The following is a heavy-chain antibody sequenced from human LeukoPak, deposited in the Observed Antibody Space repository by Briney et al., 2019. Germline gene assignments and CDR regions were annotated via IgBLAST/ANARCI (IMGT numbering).Heavy chain of an antibody. Sequence: GGSLRLSCAASGFTFRSYWMHWVRQAPGKGLVWVSRIKSDGSKTSYADSVKGRFTISRDNTKNTLYLQMNSLRAEDTAVYYCARDPHGGSGSDPHDAFDIWGQGTMVTVPS. CDR2: IKSDGSKT. J-gene: IGHJ3*02. CDR3: ARDPHGGSGSDPHDAFDI. D-gene: IGHD1-26*01. CDR1: GFTFRSYW. V-gene: IGHV3-74*01.